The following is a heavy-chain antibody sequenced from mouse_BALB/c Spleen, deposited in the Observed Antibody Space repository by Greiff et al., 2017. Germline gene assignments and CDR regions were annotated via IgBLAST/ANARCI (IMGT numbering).Heavy chain of an antibody. V-gene: IGHV5-12-2*01. CDR1: GFTFSSYT. CDR2: ISNGGGST. D-gene: IGHD1-2*01. CDR3: ARQFITTAPYFDY. J-gene: IGHJ2*01. Sequence: EVKLMESGGGLVQPGGSLKLSCAASGFTFSSYTMSWVRQTPEKRLEWVAYISNGGGSTYYPDTVKGRFTISRYNAKNTLYLQMSSLKSEDTAMYYCARQFITTAPYFDYWGQGTTLTVSS.